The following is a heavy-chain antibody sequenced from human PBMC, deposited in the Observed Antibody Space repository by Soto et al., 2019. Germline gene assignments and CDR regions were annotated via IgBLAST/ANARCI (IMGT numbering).Heavy chain of an antibody. D-gene: IGHD2-2*02. J-gene: IGHJ6*02. CDR3: ARVLHCSSTSCYTPPTLDGYYYGMDV. CDR2: IIPIFCTA. Sequence: SVKVSCKASGGTFSSYAISWVRQAPGQGLEWMGGIIPIFCTANYAQKFQCRVTITADESTSTAYMELSSLRSEDTAVYYCARVLHCSSTSCYTPPTLDGYYYGMDVWGQGTTVTVSS. CDR1: GGTFSSYA. V-gene: IGHV1-69*13.